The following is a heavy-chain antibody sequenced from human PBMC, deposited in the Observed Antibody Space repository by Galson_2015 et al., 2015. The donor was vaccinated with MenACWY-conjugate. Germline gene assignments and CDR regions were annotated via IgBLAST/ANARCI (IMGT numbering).Heavy chain of an antibody. J-gene: IGHJ4*02. D-gene: IGHD1-7*01. V-gene: IGHV3-30*02. CDR1: GFSLSTYG. CDR2: IHFVGNDK. Sequence: SLRLSCAASGFSLSTYGMHWVRQAPGKGLEWVAFIHFVGNDKFYRDSVKARFTISRDISNNPVYLQLNSLRPDDTALYYCPRDGARRGNWNYGGSNFDYWGQGTLVTVSS. CDR3: PRDGARRGNWNYGGSNFDY.